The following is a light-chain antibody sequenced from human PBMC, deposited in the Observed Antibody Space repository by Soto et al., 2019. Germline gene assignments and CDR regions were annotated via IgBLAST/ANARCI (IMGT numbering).Light chain of an antibody. V-gene: IGKV2-28*01. CDR1: QSLLHSNGYNY. J-gene: IGKJ4*01. CDR2: FGS. Sequence: DIVMTQSPLSLPVTPGEPASISCRSSQSLLHSNGYNYVDWYLQKPGQPPQLLIFFGSSRASVVPDRFNGSGSGTDFTLRITTVEAEDVGVYYCMQVLQTPLTFGGGTKLEIK. CDR3: MQVLQTPLT.